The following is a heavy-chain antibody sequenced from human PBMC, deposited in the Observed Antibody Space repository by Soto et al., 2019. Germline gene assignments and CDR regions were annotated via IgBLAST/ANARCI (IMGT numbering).Heavy chain of an antibody. J-gene: IGHJ4*02. CDR1: GFTFSSYG. V-gene: IGHV3-33*01. CDR2: IWYDGSNK. Sequence: QVQLVESGGGVVQPGRSLRLSCAASGFTFSSYGMHWVRQAPGKGLEWVAVIWYDGSNKYYADSVKGRFTISRDNSENTLYLQMNSLRAEDTAVYYCAREDVDTAMVPDYWGQGTLVTVSS. D-gene: IGHD5-18*01. CDR3: AREDVDTAMVPDY.